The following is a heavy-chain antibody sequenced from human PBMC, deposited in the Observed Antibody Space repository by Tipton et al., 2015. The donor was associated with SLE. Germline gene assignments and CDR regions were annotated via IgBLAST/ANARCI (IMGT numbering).Heavy chain of an antibody. Sequence: TLSLTCTASGGSISSSSYYWGWIRQPPGKGLEWIGSIYYSGSTYYNPSLKSRVTISVDTSKNQFSLKLNSVTAADTAVYYCARHGGYWGQGTLVTVSS. CDR2: IYYSGST. D-gene: IGHD3-3*01. CDR1: GGSISSSSYY. J-gene: IGHJ4*02. CDR3: ARHGGY. V-gene: IGHV4-39*01.